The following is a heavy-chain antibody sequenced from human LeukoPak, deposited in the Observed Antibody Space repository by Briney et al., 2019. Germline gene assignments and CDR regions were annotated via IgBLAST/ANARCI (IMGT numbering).Heavy chain of an antibody. V-gene: IGHV3-33*01. D-gene: IGHD6-13*01. CDR1: GFTFSSYG. CDR2: IWYDGSNK. CDR3: ARERKQQLVLDY. Sequence: PGRSLRLSCAASGFTFSSYGMHWVRQAPGEGLEWVAVIWYDGSNKYYADSVKGRFTISRDNSKNTLYLQMNSLRAEDTAVYYCARERKQQLVLDYWGQGTLVTVSS. J-gene: IGHJ4*02.